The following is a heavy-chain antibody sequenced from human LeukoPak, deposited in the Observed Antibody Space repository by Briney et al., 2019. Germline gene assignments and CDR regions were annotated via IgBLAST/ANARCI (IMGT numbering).Heavy chain of an antibody. Sequence: ASVKVSCKASGYTFTGYYMHWARQAPGQGLEWMGWINPNSGGTNYAQKFQGRVTMTRDTSISTAYMELSRLRSDDTAVYYCAREAVAGTLFDYWGQGTLVTVSS. D-gene: IGHD6-19*01. J-gene: IGHJ4*02. V-gene: IGHV1-2*02. CDR2: INPNSGGT. CDR1: GYTFTGYY. CDR3: AREAVAGTLFDY.